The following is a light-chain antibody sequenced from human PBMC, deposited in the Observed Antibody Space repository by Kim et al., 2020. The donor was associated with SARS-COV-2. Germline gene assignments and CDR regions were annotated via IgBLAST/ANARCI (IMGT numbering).Light chain of an antibody. Sequence: DIVMTQSPDSLAVSLGERATINCKSSQSVLYSSNNKNYLAWYQQKPGQPPKLLIYWASTRESGVPDRFSGSGSGTDFTLTISSLQAEDVAVYYCQQYYSTPGYTFGQGTQAGD. CDR3: QQYYSTPGYT. J-gene: IGKJ2*01. CDR1: QSVLYSSNNKNY. CDR2: WAS. V-gene: IGKV4-1*01.